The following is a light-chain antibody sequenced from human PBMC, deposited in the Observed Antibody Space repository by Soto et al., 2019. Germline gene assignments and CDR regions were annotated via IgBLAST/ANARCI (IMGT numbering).Light chain of an antibody. CDR2: GAS. Sequence: EIEMTQSPATLSVSPGERATLSCRASQSVNSNLAWYQQKPGQAPRLLIYGASTRATGIPARFSGSASGTEYTLTISSLQSEDVAVYYCQQSNDRQPAFGEGTKVEIK. CDR3: QQSNDRQPA. V-gene: IGKV3-15*01. J-gene: IGKJ4*01. CDR1: QSVNSN.